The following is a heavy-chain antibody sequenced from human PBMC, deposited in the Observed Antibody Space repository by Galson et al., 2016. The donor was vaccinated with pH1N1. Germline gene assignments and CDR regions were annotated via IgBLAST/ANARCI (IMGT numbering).Heavy chain of an antibody. D-gene: IGHD3-9*01. V-gene: IGHV4-31*03. CDR2: IYYSGNT. J-gene: IGHJ4*02. Sequence: TLSLTCTVSGASISNADHYWSWIRQRPGKGLEWIGYIYYSGNTYYNPSLKSRVSISIDTSKSHFSLALGSATAADTAFYYCARSFAWTPFDSWGPGALVTVSS. CDR1: GASISNADHY. CDR3: ARSFAWTPFDS.